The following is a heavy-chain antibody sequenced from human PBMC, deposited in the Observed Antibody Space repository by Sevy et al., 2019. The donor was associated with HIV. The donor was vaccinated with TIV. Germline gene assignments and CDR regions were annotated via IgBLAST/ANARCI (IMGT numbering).Heavy chain of an antibody. Sequence: SETLSLTCTVSDGSISGYYWSWIRQPPGKGLEWMGNTFNGGTTKGGKTKYNSSLKSRVIITVDDEEVSLTLRSVTAADTAVYYCARHYSGYDYYFDHWGQGTLVTVSS. CDR2: TFNGGTTKGGKT. J-gene: IGHJ4*02. CDR1: DGSISGYY. V-gene: IGHV4-4*09. CDR3: ARHYSGYDYYFDH. D-gene: IGHD5-12*01.